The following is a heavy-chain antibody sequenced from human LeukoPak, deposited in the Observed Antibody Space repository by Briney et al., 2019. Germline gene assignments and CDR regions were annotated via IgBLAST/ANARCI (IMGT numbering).Heavy chain of an antibody. D-gene: IGHD2-2*01. Sequence: GGSLRLSCSASGLTFSSYAMHWVRQAPGKGLEYVSAIYSNGGSTYYADSVKGRFTISRDNSKNTLYLQMSSLRAEDTAVYYCVKDVEPAAATSTYYFDYWGQGTLVTVS. J-gene: IGHJ4*02. V-gene: IGHV3-64D*09. CDR3: VKDVEPAAATSTYYFDY. CDR2: IYSNGGST. CDR1: GLTFSSYA.